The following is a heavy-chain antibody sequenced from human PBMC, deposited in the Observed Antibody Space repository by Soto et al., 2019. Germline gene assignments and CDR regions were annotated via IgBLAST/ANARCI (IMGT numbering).Heavy chain of an antibody. CDR3: ARGKHISSMYYYYDGMDV. CDR1: GFTFSSYS. J-gene: IGHJ6*02. V-gene: IGHV3-48*02. Sequence: EVQLVESGGGLVQPGGSLRLSCAASGFTFSSYSMNWVRQAPGKGLEWVSYISSSSSTIYYADSVKGRFTISRDNAKNSLYLQMNSLRDDDTAVYYCARGKHISSMYYYYDGMDVWGQGTTVTVSS. CDR2: ISSSSSTI. D-gene: IGHD6-6*01.